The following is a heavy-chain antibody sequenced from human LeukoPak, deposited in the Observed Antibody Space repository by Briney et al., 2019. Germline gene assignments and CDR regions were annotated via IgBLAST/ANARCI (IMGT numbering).Heavy chain of an antibody. Sequence: SQTLSLTCAISGDSVSSNSAAWNWIRQSPSRGLEWLGRAYYRSKWYDDSAVSVKSRVTVSPDTSRNQFSLQLTSVTPEDTAVYYCARGGYGDLVFKFDFWGQGILVIVSS. V-gene: IGHV6-1*01. CDR3: ARGGYGDLVFKFDF. CDR2: AYYRSKWYD. D-gene: IGHD4-17*01. J-gene: IGHJ4*02. CDR1: GDSVSSNSAA.